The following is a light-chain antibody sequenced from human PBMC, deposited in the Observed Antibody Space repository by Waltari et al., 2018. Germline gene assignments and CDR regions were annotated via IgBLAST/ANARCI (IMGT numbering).Light chain of an antibody. V-gene: IGLV1-47*01. CDR2: RKN. CDR1: SPNIGSNS. CDR3: AAWDDSLSGHMV. J-gene: IGLJ2*01. Sequence: QSILTQPTSASGTPGQRVTISCSGSSPNIGSNSVSWYQEVPGTAPKLLIYRKNQRPSGVPDRFSGSKSGTSASLAISGLRSEDEAHYYCAAWDDSLSGHMVFGGGTKLTVL.